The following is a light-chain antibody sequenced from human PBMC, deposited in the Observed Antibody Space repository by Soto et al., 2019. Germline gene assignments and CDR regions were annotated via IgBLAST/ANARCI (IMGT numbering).Light chain of an antibody. CDR3: QSYDSSLSGNVV. CDR2: GTS. V-gene: IGLV1-40*01. CDR1: SSNIGAGYD. Sequence: QSVLTQPPSVSGAPGQRVTISCTGSSSNIGAGYDVHWYQQLPGTAPKLLIYGTSNRPSGVPDRFSGSKSGTSASLAITGLKAEDEADYYCQSYDSSLSGNVVFGGGTQLTVL. J-gene: IGLJ2*01.